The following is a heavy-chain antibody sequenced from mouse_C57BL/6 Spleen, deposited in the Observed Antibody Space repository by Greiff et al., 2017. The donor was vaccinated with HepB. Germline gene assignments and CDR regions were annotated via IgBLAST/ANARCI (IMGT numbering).Heavy chain of an antibody. J-gene: IGHJ3*01. Sequence: EVQGVESGGDLVKPGGSLKLSCAASGFTFSSYGMSWVRQTPDKRLEWVATISSGGSYTYYPDSVKGRFTISRDNAKNTLYLQMSSLKSEDTAMYYCATTGFAYWGQGTLVTVSA. D-gene: IGHD1-1*01. V-gene: IGHV5-6*01. CDR2: ISSGGSYT. CDR1: GFTFSSYG. CDR3: ATTGFAY.